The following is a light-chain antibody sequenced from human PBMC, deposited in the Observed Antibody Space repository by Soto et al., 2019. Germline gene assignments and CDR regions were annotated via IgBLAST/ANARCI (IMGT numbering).Light chain of an antibody. Sequence: QSALTQPRSVSGSPGQSVTISCTGTSSDVGGYNSVSWYQQYPGKAPKVMIYDVSKRPSGVPDRFSGSKSGNTASLTISGLQAEDEAEYYCCSYAGTYNVVFGGGTQLTVL. CDR2: DVS. J-gene: IGLJ2*01. V-gene: IGLV2-11*01. CDR3: CSYAGTYNVV. CDR1: SSDVGGYNS.